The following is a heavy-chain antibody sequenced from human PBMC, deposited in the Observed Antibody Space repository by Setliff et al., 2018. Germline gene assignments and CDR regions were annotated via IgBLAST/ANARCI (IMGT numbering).Heavy chain of an antibody. J-gene: IGHJ6*02. CDR2: IVVGSGNT. Sequence: SVKVSCKASGFTFTSSAVQWVRQARGQRLEWIGWIVVGSGNTNYAQKFQERVTITRDMSTSTAYMELSSLRSEDTAVYYCAAEGRVGVPAANYYYYYGMDAWGQGTTVTVSS. CDR3: AAEGRVGVPAANYYYYYGMDA. V-gene: IGHV1-58*01. D-gene: IGHD2-2*01. CDR1: GFTFTSSA.